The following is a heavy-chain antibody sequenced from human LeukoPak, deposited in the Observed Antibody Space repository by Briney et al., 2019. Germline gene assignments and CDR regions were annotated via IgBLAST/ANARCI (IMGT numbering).Heavy chain of an antibody. CDR2: IRAKAYGGTM. D-gene: IGHD2-2*03. J-gene: IGHJ4*02. Sequence: GGSLRLSCTASGFTFGDYAMNWVRQAPGKGLGWVGFIRAKAYGGTMEYAASVKGRFTISRDESKSIAYLQMNSLKTEDTAVYYCTNGSAGFFDFWGQGTLVTVSS. V-gene: IGHV3-49*04. CDR1: GFTFGDYA. CDR3: TNGSAGFFDF.